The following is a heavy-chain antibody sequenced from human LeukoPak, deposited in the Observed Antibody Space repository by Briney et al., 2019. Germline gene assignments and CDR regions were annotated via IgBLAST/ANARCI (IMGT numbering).Heavy chain of an antibody. CDR1: GYTFTSYY. D-gene: IGHD3-3*01. CDR2: INPSGGST. CDR3: ARDTGYDFWSGSLFDP. Sequence: ASVKVSCKASGYTFTSYYMHWVRQAPGQGLEWMGIINPSGGSTSYAQKFQGRVPMTRDTSTSTVYMELSSLRSEDTAVYYCARDTGYDFWSGSLFDPWGQGTLVTVSS. V-gene: IGHV1-46*01. J-gene: IGHJ5*02.